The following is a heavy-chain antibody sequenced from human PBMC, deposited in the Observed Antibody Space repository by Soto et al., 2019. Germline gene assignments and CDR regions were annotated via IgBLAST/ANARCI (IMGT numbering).Heavy chain of an antibody. CDR3: ASRVEGLYSGNDRYYFDY. Sequence: PSETLSLTCTVSGGSISSYYWSWIRQPPGKGLEWIGYIYYSGRSNHNPSLKSRVTISVDTSKNQFSLTLTSVTAADTAVYYCASRVEGLYSGNDRYYFDYWGQGTLVTVSS. J-gene: IGHJ4*02. V-gene: IGHV4-59*08. CDR1: GGSISSYY. D-gene: IGHD5-12*01. CDR2: IYYSGRS.